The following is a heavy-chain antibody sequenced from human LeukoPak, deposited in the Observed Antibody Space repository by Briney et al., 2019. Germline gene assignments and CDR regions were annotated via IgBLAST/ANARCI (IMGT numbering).Heavy chain of an antibody. V-gene: IGHV4-59*01. D-gene: IGHD3-10*01. CDR1: GGSISSYY. J-gene: IGHJ4*02. CDR2: IYYSGST. CDR3: ARVVGGPVDY. Sequence: KPSETLSLTCTVSGGSISSYYWSWIRQPPGKGLEWIGYIYYSGSTNYNPSLKSRVTISVDTSKNQFSLKLSSVTAADTAVYYCARVVGGPVDYWGQGTLVTVSS.